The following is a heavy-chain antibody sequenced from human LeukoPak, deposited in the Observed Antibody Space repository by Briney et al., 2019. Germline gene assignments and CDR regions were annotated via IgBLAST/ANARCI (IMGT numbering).Heavy chain of an antibody. D-gene: IGHD6-13*01. J-gene: IGHJ4*02. V-gene: IGHV4-59*08. Sequence: SSETLSLTCAVSGGSISDYYWSWIRQTPGKGLEWIGDIYYSGSTNYNPSLKSRVTISVDTSKNQFSLKLSSVTAADTAVYYCARHTDIAPLSSLKYWGQGTLVTVSS. CDR1: GGSISDYY. CDR2: IYYSGST. CDR3: ARHTDIAPLSSLKY.